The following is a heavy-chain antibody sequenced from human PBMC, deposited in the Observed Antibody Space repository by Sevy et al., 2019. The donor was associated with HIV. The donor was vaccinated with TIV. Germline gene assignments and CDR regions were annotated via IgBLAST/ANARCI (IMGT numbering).Heavy chain of an antibody. CDR3: ARHGGNISGYFFDY. CDR1: GGSISSTKW. V-gene: IGHV4-4*02. Sequence: SETLSLTCGVSGGSISSTKWCSWVRQPPGKGLEWIGEIYRSGSTNYNPSLKSRVTIAVDNSKNQFSLNLTSVTAADTAVYYCARHGGNISGYFFDYWGQGILVTVSS. CDR2: IYRSGST. J-gene: IGHJ4*02. D-gene: IGHD3-22*01.